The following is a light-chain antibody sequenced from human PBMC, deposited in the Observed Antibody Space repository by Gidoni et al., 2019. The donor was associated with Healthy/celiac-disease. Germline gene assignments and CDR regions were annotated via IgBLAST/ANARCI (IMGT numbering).Light chain of an antibody. J-gene: IGKJ4*01. Sequence: DIQMTQYPSSLSASVGDRVTITCRASQSISSYLNWYQQKPGKAPKLLIYAASSLQSGVPSRFSGSGSGTDFTLTISSLQPEDFATYYCQQSYSTPLTFGGGTQVEIK. CDR3: QQSYSTPLT. CDR2: AAS. V-gene: IGKV1-39*01. CDR1: QSISSY.